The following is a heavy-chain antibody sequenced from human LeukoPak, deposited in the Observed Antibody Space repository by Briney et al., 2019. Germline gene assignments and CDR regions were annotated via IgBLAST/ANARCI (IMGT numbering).Heavy chain of an antibody. Sequence: SETLSLTCAVYGGSFSGYYWSWIRQPPGKGLEWIGEINHSGSTNYNPSLKSRVTISVDTSKNQFSLKLSSVTAADTAVYYCARGSSISWYDYWGQGNLVTVSS. CDR2: INHSGST. CDR3: ARGSSISWYDY. D-gene: IGHD6-13*01. V-gene: IGHV4-34*01. CDR1: GGSFSGYY. J-gene: IGHJ4*02.